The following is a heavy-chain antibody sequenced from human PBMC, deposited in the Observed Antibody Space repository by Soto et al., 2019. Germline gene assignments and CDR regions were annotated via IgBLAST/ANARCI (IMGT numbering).Heavy chain of an antibody. V-gene: IGHV3-72*01. Sequence: EVQLVESGGGLVQPGGSLRLSCAASGFTFSDHHMDWVRQAPGKGLEWVGRARNKAHSYTTAYAASVKGRFIISRDDSKNSLSLQMNSLKTDDTAVYFFTRLMGTSFDLWGQGTLVTVSS. D-gene: IGHD2-8*01. J-gene: IGHJ4*02. CDR1: GFTFSDHH. CDR3: TRLMGTSFDL. CDR2: ARNKAHSYTT.